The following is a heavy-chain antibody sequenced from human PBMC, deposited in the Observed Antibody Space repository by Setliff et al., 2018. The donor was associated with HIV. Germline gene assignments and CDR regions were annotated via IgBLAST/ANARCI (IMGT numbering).Heavy chain of an antibody. V-gene: IGHV3-53*01. CDR3: ARVVVAATTWYFDL. CDR2: IFIGGST. Sequence: GSLRLSCAASGFTVSSNYMSWVRQAPGKGLEWVSVIFIGGSTYYADSVKGRFTISRDNSKNTLYLQMNSLRAEDTAVYYCARVVVAATTWYFDLWGRGTPVTV. CDR1: GFTVSSNY. D-gene: IGHD2-15*01. J-gene: IGHJ2*01.